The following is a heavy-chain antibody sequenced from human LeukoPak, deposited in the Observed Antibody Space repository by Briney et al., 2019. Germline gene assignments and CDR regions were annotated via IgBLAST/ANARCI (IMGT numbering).Heavy chain of an antibody. CDR1: GFTVSSNY. Sequence: GGSLRLSCAASGFTVSSNYMSWVRQAPGKGLEWVSVIYSGGSTYYADSVKGRFTISRDNSKNTLYLQMNSLRAEDTAVYYCARDRGSGWYLGYFDYWGQGTLVTVSS. J-gene: IGHJ4*02. V-gene: IGHV3-66*01. CDR3: ARDRGSGWYLGYFDY. D-gene: IGHD6-19*01. CDR2: IYSGGST.